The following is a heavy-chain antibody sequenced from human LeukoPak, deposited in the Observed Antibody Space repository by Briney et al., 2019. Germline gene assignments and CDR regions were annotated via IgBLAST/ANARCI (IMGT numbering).Heavy chain of an antibody. CDR2: IKQDGSEK. CDR3: ARARIAADYYYYYMDV. D-gene: IGHD6-6*01. Sequence: GGSLRLSCAASGFTFSSYWMSWVRQAPGKGLERVANIKQDGSEKYYVDSVKGRFTISRDNAKNSLYLQMNSLRAEDTAVYYCARARIAADYYYYYMDVWGKGTTVTVSS. J-gene: IGHJ6*03. V-gene: IGHV3-7*01. CDR1: GFTFSSYW.